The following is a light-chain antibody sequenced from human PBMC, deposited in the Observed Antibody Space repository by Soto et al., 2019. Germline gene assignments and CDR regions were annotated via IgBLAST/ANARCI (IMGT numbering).Light chain of an antibody. CDR2: GAS. CDR3: QQYGRSPPT. V-gene: IGKV3-20*01. Sequence: EIVLTQSPGTLSLSPGERATLSCRASQSVSTNYLAWYQRKPGQAPRLLIYGASSRATGIPDRFSGSGSGTDFILTITRLAPEDFVVYYCQQYGRSPPTFGQGTKVEIK. CDR1: QSVSTNY. J-gene: IGKJ1*01.